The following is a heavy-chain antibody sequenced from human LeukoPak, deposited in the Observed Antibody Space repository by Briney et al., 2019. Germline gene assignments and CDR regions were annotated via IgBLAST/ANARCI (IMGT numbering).Heavy chain of an antibody. CDR2: ISSSSSYI. Sequence: GGSLRLSCAASGFTFSSYSMNWVRQAPGKGLEWVSSISSSSSYIYYADSVKGRFTISRDNAKNSLYLQMNSLRAEDTAVHYCARDGGTGTTGYYFDYWGQGTLVTVSS. CDR3: ARDGGTGTTGYYFDY. J-gene: IGHJ4*02. D-gene: IGHD1-7*01. V-gene: IGHV3-21*01. CDR1: GFTFSSYS.